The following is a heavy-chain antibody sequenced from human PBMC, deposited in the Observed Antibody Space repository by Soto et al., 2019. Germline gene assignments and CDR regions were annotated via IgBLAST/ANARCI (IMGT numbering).Heavy chain of an antibody. J-gene: IGHJ3*02. V-gene: IGHV6-1*01. CDR2: TYYRSKWYN. D-gene: IGHD6-6*01. Sequence: SQTLSLTCAISGDSVSSNSAAWNWIRQSPSRGLEWLGRTYYRSKWYNDYAVSVKSRITINPDTSKNQFSLQLNSVTPEDTAVYYCARDPSPARHRGSAFDIWGQGTMVTVSS. CDR1: GDSVSSNSAA. CDR3: ARDPSPARHRGSAFDI.